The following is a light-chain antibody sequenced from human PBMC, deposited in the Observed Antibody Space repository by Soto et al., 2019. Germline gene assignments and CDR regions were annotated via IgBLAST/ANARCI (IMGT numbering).Light chain of an antibody. V-gene: IGLV2-14*03. Sequence: QSALTQPASVSGSPGQSIAISCTGVRTDVADGYDYVSWYQQHPGQAPQLIIYDVSNRPSGVSDRFSGSKSGNTASLTIPGFQAEDEAEYYCTSYTRCTPFYFFEIGPKVTVL. J-gene: IGLJ1*01. CDR3: TSYTRCTPFYF. CDR2: DVS. CDR1: RTDVADGYDY.